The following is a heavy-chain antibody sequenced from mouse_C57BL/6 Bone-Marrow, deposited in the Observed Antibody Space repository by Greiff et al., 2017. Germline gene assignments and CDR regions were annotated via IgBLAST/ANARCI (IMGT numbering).Heavy chain of an antibody. CDR3: ARTYGPYAIDY. V-gene: IGHV7-1*01. CDR2: SRNKANDYTT. Sequence: EVMLVESGGGLVQSGRSLRLSCATSGFTFSDFYMEWVRQAPGKGLEWIAASRNKANDYTTEYSASVKGRFIVSRDTSQSILYLQMNALRAEDTAIYYSARTYGPYAIDYWGQGTSVTVSS. CDR1: GFTFSDFY. D-gene: IGHD1-1*02. J-gene: IGHJ4*01.